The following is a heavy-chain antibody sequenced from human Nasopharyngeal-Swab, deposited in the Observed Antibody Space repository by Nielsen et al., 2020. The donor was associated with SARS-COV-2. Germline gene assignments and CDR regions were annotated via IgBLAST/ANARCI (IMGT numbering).Heavy chain of an antibody. V-gene: IGHV7-4-1*02. CDR1: GYTFTSYA. Sequence: ASVKVSCRASGYTFTSYAMNWVRQAPGQGLEWMGWINTNTGNPTYAQGFTGRFVFSLDTSVSTAYLQISSLKAEDTAVYYCARAPSPIAARRGDDAFDIWGQGTMVTVSS. D-gene: IGHD6-6*01. CDR3: ARAPSPIAARRGDDAFDI. CDR2: INTNTGNP. J-gene: IGHJ3*02.